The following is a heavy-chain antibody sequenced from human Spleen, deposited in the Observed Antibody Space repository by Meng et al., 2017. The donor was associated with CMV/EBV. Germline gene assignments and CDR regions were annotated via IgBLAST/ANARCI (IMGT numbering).Heavy chain of an antibody. Sequence: QPQLQAWGPGMMKPAATLTLTCTVSGGSISSSSYYWGWIRQPPGKGLEWIGSIYYSGSTYYNPSLKSRVTISVDTSKNQFSLKLSSVTAADTAVYYCARGGNGVCPTHWGQGTLVTVSS. V-gene: IGHV4-39*07. D-gene: IGHD2-8*01. CDR2: IYYSGST. CDR1: GGSISSSSYY. J-gene: IGHJ4*02. CDR3: ARGGNGVCPTH.